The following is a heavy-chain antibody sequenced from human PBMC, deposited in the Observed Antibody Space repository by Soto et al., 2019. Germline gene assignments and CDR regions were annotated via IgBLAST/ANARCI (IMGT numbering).Heavy chain of an antibody. V-gene: IGHV1-69*01. J-gene: IGHJ4*02. CDR3: ARDGGRHSGGIDY. Sequence: QVQLVQSGAEVKKPGSSVKVSCKASGGTFSIYSINWVRQAPGQGLEWMGEIIPIFGTANYAQKIQGRVTITADESTSTAYMELSSLRSEDTAVYYCARDGGRHSGGIDYWGQGTLVTVSS. CDR2: IIPIFGTA. CDR1: GGTFSIYS. D-gene: IGHD1-26*01.